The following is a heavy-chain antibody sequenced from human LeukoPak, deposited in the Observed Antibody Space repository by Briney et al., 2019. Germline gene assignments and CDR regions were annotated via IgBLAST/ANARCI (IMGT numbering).Heavy chain of an antibody. CDR2: IIPIFGTA. D-gene: IGHD3-10*01. Sequence: SVKVSCRASRGTFSSYALSWVRQAPGQGLEWMGGIIPIFGTANYAQTFQRRVTITADESTSTAYLELSSLSAEDTDVYYCARAWVRGVILFDYWGQGTLVSVSS. V-gene: IGHV1-69*13. J-gene: IGHJ4*02. CDR3: ARAWVRGVILFDY. CDR1: RGTFSSYA.